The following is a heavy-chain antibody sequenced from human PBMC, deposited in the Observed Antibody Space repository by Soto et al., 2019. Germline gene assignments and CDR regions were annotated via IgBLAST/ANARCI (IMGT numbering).Heavy chain of an antibody. CDR2: IDPSDSYT. Sequence: PXESLTISRKGSGYSFTSYWISLVRQMPGKGLEWMGRIDPSDSYTNYSPSFQGHVTISADKSISTAYLQWSSLKASDTAMYYCASKAYCGGDCYEGAFDIWGQGTMVTVSS. J-gene: IGHJ3*02. CDR3: ASKAYCGGDCYEGAFDI. V-gene: IGHV5-10-1*01. CDR1: GYSFTSYW. D-gene: IGHD2-21*02.